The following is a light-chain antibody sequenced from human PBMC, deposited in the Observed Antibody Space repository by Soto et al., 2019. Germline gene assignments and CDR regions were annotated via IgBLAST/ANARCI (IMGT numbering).Light chain of an antibody. Sequence: QSALTQPASVSGSPGQSITISCTGTSRDVGGYNYVSWHQQHPGKAPKVIITEVSNRPSGVSNRFSGSKSGNTASLTISGLQAEDEADYYCASYTSSSTSVIFGRGTKLTVL. J-gene: IGLJ2*01. CDR3: ASYTSSSTSVI. CDR2: EVS. V-gene: IGLV2-14*01. CDR1: SRDVGGYNY.